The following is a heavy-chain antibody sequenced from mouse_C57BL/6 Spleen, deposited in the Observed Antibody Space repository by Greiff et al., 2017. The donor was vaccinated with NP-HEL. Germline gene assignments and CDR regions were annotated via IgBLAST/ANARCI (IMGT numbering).Heavy chain of an antibody. CDR1: GYTFTSYW. CDR3: ARSMKRDLAMDY. CDR2: IDPSDSYT. J-gene: IGHJ4*01. Sequence: QVQLKQPGAELVMPGASVKLSCKASGYTFTSYWMHWVKQRPGQGLEWIGEIDPSDSYTNYNQKFKGKSTLTVDKSSSTAYMQLSSLTSEDSAVYYCARSMKRDLAMDYWGQGTSVTVSS. V-gene: IGHV1-69*01.